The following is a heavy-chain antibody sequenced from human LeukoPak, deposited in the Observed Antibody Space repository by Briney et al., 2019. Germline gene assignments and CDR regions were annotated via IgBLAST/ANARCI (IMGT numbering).Heavy chain of an antibody. D-gene: IGHD3-22*01. CDR2: ISYSAERT. CDR1: GLTFGSYV. CDR3: ARDRRYYDSPYYFDY. J-gene: IGHJ4*02. Sequence: GGSLRLSCAASGLTFGSYVMNWVRQAPGKGLEWVAGISYSAERTDYAGSVKGRFTISRDNSKNILYLQMNSLRADDTAVYYCARDRRYYDSPYYFDYWGQGTLVTVSS. V-gene: IGHV3-23*01.